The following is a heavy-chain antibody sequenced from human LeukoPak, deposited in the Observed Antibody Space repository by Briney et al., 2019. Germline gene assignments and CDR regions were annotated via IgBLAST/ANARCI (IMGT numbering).Heavy chain of an antibody. J-gene: IGHJ6*02. V-gene: IGHV1-8*01. CDR3: AVYSSSSPWLMDV. Sequence: ASVQVSCKASGYTFTSYDINWVRQATGQGLEWMGWMNPNSGNTGYTQKFQGRVTMTRNTSISTAYLELSSLRSEDTAVYYCAVYSSSSPWLMDVWGQGTTVTVSS. CDR2: MNPNSGNT. D-gene: IGHD6-6*01. CDR1: GYTFTSYD.